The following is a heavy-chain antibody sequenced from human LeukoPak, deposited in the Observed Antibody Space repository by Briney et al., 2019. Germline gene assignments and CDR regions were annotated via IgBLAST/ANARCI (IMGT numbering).Heavy chain of an antibody. J-gene: IGHJ6*03. V-gene: IGHV2-70*01. D-gene: IGHD3-10*01. CDR3: ARSYGSGSYYYYMDV. CDR2: IDWDDDK. CDR1: GFSLSTSGMC. Sequence: SGPALLQPPPTLTLTCTFSGFSLSTSGMCVSWIRQPPGKALEWLTPIDWDDDKYYSTSLKTRLTISKDTSKNQVVLTMTNMDPVDTATYYCARSYGSGSYYYYMDVWGKGTTVTISS.